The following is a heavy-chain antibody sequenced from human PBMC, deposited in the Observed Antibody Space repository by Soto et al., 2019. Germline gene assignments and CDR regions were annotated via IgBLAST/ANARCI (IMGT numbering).Heavy chain of an antibody. D-gene: IGHD3-9*01. V-gene: IGHV1-24*01. CDR2: FDPEDGET. CDR1: GYTLTELS. J-gene: IGHJ4*02. Sequence: ASVKVSCKVSGYTLTELSMHWVRQAPGKGLEWMGGFDPEDGETIYEQKFQGRVTMTEYTSTDTAYMELSSLRSADTAVYYCATASRNYDILTGYYFYWGQGTLVTVSS. CDR3: ATASRNYDILTGYYFY.